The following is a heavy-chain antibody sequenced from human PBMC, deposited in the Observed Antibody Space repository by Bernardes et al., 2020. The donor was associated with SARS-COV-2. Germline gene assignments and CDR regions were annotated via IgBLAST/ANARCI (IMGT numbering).Heavy chain of an antibody. CDR2: INHSGST. J-gene: IGHJ4*02. CDR1: GGSFSGYY. Sequence: AEPLSLTCAVYGGSFSGYYWSWLRQPPGKGLEWIGEINHSGSTNYNPSLKSRVTISVDTSKNQFSLKLSSVTAADTAVYYCARWRRYYDSSGRYFDYWGQGTLVTVSS. V-gene: IGHV4-34*01. CDR3: ARWRRYYDSSGRYFDY. D-gene: IGHD3-22*01.